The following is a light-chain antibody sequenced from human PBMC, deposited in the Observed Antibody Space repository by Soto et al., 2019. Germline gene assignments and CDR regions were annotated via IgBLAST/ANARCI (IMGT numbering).Light chain of an antibody. V-gene: IGKV3-11*01. CDR3: PQRSNWPLT. CDR1: QSVSSY. Sequence: EIVLTQSPATLSLSPGERATLFCRASQSVSSYFAWYQQKPGQAPNLLIYDASNRATGIPARFSGSGSGTDFTLAISSLEPEDFAVYYCPQRSNWPLTFGQGTRLEIK. J-gene: IGKJ5*01. CDR2: DAS.